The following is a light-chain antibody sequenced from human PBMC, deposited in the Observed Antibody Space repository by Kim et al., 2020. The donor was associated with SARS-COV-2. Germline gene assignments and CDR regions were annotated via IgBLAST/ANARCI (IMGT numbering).Light chain of an antibody. CDR3: QQYHKWPPLA. CDR1: QSVNSN. Sequence: SPGERATLTCRASQSVNSNVAWYQQRPGQAPRLLIYGASTRATGIPARFSGSGSGTDFTLTISSLQPEDFAVYYCQQYHKWPPLAFGGGTKVDIK. V-gene: IGKV3-15*01. J-gene: IGKJ4*01. CDR2: GAS.